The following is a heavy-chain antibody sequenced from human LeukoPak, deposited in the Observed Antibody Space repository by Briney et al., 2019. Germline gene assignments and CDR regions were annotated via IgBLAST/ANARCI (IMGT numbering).Heavy chain of an antibody. CDR3: ATTIHHGHSDY. D-gene: IGHD5-12*01. J-gene: IGHJ4*02. V-gene: IGHV4-59*02. CDR1: GGPVRGHY. CDR2: IFYTGYT. Sequence: SETLSLTCTVSGGPVRGHYWSWIRQPPGKGVEWIGYIFYTGYTKYSPSLGSRVTVSVDTSKTQYSLKLTSVTAADTAVYYCATTIHHGHSDYWGQGTLVTVAT.